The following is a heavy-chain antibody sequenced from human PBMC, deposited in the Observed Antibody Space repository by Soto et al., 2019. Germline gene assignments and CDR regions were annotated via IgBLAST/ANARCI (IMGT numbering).Heavy chain of an antibody. CDR1: GFTFSSYS. Sequence: MLGGSLRLSCAASGFTFSSYSMNWVRQAPGKGLEWVSSISSSSSYIYYADSVKGRFTISRDNAKNSLYLQMNSLRAEDTAVYYCARDGGGYRLLLYYYYGMDVWGQGTTVTVSS. CDR2: ISSSSSYI. CDR3: ARDGGGYRLLLYYYYGMDV. D-gene: IGHD2-15*01. J-gene: IGHJ6*02. V-gene: IGHV3-21*01.